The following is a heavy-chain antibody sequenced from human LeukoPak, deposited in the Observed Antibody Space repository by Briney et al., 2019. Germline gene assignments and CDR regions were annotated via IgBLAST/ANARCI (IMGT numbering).Heavy chain of an antibody. D-gene: IGHD1-26*01. V-gene: IGHV3-11*04. CDR3: ARDISYSGSYFDY. Sequence: GGSLRLSCAASGFTFSDYYMSWIRQAPGKGLERVSYISSSGSTIYYADSVKGRFTISRDNAKNSLYLQMNSLRAEDTAVYYCARDISYSGSYFDYWGQGTLVTVSS. CDR2: ISSSGSTI. CDR1: GFTFSDYY. J-gene: IGHJ4*02.